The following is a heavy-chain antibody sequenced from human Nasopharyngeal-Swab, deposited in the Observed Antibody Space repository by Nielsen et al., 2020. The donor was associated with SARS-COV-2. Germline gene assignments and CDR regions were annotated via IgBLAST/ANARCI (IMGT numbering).Heavy chain of an antibody. Sequence: GESLKISCAASGFPLSHYYMTWVRQPPGKGLEWVSNIKQDGSEQFYADSVKGRFTISRDNAKNSLYLQMDSLRADDTAVYYCARGEGVKGREEERESGGQGEMGTVSS. CDR3: ARGEGVKGREEERES. D-gene: IGHD3-10*01. V-gene: IGHV3-7*04. CDR1: GFPLSHYY. J-gene: IGHJ3*01. CDR2: IKQDGSEQ.